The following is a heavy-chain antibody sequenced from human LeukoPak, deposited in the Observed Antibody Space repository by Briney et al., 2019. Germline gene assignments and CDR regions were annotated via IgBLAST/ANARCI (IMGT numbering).Heavy chain of an antibody. CDR2: IYYSGST. CDR1: GGSISSGDYY. Sequence: SQTLSLTCTVSGGSISSGDYYWSWIRQPPGKGLEWIGYIYYSGSTYYNPSLKSRVTISVDTSKTQFSLKLISVTAADTAVYYCARGRRRDWFDPWGQGTLVTVSS. D-gene: IGHD6-25*01. V-gene: IGHV4-30-4*08. J-gene: IGHJ5*02. CDR3: ARGRRRDWFDP.